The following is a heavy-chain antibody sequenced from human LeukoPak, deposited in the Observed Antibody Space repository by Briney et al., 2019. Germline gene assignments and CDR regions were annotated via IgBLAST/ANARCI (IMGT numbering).Heavy chain of an antibody. CDR3: ARVWDY. J-gene: IGHJ4*02. Sequence: QAGGSLRLSCAASGFTFSSYWMSWVRQAPGKGLEWVGFIRSKAYGGTTEYAASVKGRFTISRDDSKSIAYLQMNSLKTEDTAVYYCARVWDYWGQGTLVTVSS. CDR1: GFTFSSYW. V-gene: IGHV3-49*04. CDR2: IRSKAYGGTT.